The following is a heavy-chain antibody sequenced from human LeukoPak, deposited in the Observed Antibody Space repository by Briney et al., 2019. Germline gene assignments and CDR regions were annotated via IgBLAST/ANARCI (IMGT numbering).Heavy chain of an antibody. CDR2: IYYNGRT. J-gene: IGHJ5*02. D-gene: IGHD3-22*01. V-gene: IGHV4-59*08. Sequence: SETLSLTCTVSGGSISSYYWSWIRQPPGKGLEWIGYIYYNGRTSYNPSLKSRVTISVDTSKNQFSLKLSSVTAADTAVYYCARHVDYYDSSGYRNWFDPWGQGTLVTVSS. CDR1: GGSISSYY. CDR3: ARHVDYYDSSGYRNWFDP.